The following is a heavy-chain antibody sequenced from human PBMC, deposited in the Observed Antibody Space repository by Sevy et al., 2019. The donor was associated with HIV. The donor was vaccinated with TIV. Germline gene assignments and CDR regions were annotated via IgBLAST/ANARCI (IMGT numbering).Heavy chain of an antibody. D-gene: IGHD6-19*01. CDR3: ARGWSDFDY. V-gene: IGHV3-30-3*01. CDR1: GFTFSSYA. J-gene: IGHJ4*02. Sequence: GGSLRLSCAASGFTFSSYAMHWVRQAPGKGLEWVAVISYDGSNKYYADSVKGRFTISRDNSKNTLYLQMNSLRAEDTAAYYCARGWSDFDYWGQGTLVTVSS. CDR2: ISYDGSNK.